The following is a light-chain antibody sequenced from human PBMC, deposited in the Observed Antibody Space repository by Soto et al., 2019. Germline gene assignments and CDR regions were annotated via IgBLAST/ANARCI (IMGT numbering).Light chain of an antibody. J-gene: IGKJ2*01. Sequence: MVLTQSPGTLSLSPGERATLFCRTSQSVSSSHLAWYQKRPGQALRLLMYGTSNRATGIPDRFTGRGSGIEFTLTISRLESEDFALYYCQQYESAPWAFGQGTKL. CDR2: GTS. CDR1: QSVSSSH. CDR3: QQYESAPWA. V-gene: IGKV3-20*01.